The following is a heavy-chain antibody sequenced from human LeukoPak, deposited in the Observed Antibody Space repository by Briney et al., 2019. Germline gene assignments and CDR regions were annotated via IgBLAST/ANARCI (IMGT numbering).Heavy chain of an antibody. V-gene: IGHV4-4*02. CDR2: IYRSGST. D-gene: IGHD3-22*01. J-gene: IGHJ4*02. CDR1: GGSISSSNW. Sequence: PSETLSLTCAVSGGSISSSNWWSWVRQPPGKGLEWIGEIYRSGSTNYNPSLKSRVTISVDKSKNQFSLKLSSVTAADTAVYYCARDYYDSSGFDYWGQGTLVTVSS. CDR3: ARDYYDSSGFDY.